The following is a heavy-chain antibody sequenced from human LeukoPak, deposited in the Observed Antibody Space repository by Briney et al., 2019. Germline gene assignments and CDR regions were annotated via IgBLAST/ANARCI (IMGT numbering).Heavy chain of an antibody. J-gene: IGHJ5*02. D-gene: IGHD4-23*01. CDR1: GGPFRGFF. CDR2: VSHSGSS. CDR3: ARGIFYGGRNQYIWLDL. Sequence: SETLSLTCAVYGGPFRGFFWSWIRQALGKGLEWIGEVSHSGSSNYNPSLKSRINISLDTSKSQFSLRLTSVTAADTAVYYCARGIFYGGRNQYIWLDLWGQGTLVTVSS. V-gene: IGHV4-34*01.